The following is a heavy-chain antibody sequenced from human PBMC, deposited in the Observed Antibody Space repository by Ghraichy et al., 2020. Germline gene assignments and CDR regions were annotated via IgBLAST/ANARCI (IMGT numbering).Heavy chain of an antibody. CDR2: ISSGEKNI. Sequence: GGSLRLSCATSGFTFSDYYMTWIRQAPGKGLEWISYISSGEKNIFYADSVKGRFTISRDDAENSLYLQMNSLRAEDTAVYYCARDECGVRSCYHKVAWFDPWGQGALVIVSS. CDR3: ARDECGVRSCYHKVAWFDP. CDR1: GFTFSDYY. D-gene: IGHD2-2*01. J-gene: IGHJ5*02. V-gene: IGHV3-11*01.